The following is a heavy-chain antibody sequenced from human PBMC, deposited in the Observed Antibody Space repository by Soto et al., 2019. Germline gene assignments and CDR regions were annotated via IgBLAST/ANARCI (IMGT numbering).Heavy chain of an antibody. CDR2: IIPYYGTA. J-gene: IGHJ4*02. Sequence: GASVKVSCKASGYTFTSYGISWVRQAPGQGLEWMGGIIPYYGTANYAQKFQGRVTITADTSTSTAYMELSSLRAEDTAVYYCARDARGLLPFDYWGQGTLVTVSS. D-gene: IGHD2-15*01. V-gene: IGHV1-69*06. CDR3: ARDARGLLPFDY. CDR1: GYTFTSYG.